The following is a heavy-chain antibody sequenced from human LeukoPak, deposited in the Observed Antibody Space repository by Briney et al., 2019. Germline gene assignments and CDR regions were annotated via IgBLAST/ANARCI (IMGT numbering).Heavy chain of an antibody. D-gene: IGHD3-22*01. CDR1: GFTFDDYA. CDR3: AKGNYYGSSGYVDY. J-gene: IGHJ4*02. V-gene: IGHV3-9*01. Sequence: GGSLRLSCAASGFTFDDYAMHWVRQAPGKGLEWVSGISWNSGSIGYADSVKGRFTISRDNAKNSLYLQMNSLRAEDTALYYCAKGNYYGSSGYVDYWGQGTLVTVSS. CDR2: ISWNSGSI.